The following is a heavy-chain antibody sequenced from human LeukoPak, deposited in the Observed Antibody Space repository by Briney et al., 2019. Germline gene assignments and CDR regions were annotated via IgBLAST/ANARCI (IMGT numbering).Heavy chain of an antibody. V-gene: IGHV3-48*03. J-gene: IGHJ4*02. CDR2: ISSSGSTI. Sequence: PGGSLRLSCAASGFTFSDYEMTWVRQAPGKGLEWVAYISSSGSTIYYPDSVKGRFTISRDNARNSLYLQMNSLRVEDTAVYYCARDRGYNYGDFDYWGQGTLVTVSS. D-gene: IGHD5-18*01. CDR1: GFTFSDYE. CDR3: ARDRGYNYGDFDY.